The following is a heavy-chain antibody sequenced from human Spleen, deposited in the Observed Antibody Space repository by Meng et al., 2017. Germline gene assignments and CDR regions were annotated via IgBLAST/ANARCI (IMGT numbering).Heavy chain of an antibody. V-gene: IGHV3-43D*04. D-gene: IGHD3-9*01. CDR1: GFTFEDYA. CDR2: ISWDGGST. J-gene: IGHJ6*02. CDR3: AKDMGSGRYFDWLLPKGDYYYGMDV. Sequence: GGSLRLSCAASGFTFEDYAMHWVRQAPGKGLEWVSLISWDGGSTYYADSVKGRFTISRDNSKNSLYLQMNSLRAEDTALYYCAKDMGSGRYFDWLLPKGDYYYGMDVWGQGTTVTVSS.